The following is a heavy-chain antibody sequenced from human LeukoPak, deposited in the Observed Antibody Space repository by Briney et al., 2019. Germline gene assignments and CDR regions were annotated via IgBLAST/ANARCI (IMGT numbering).Heavy chain of an antibody. CDR3: ARSPRVVVPAAMAYYGMDV. J-gene: IGHJ6*04. CDR2: INHSGST. D-gene: IGHD2-2*01. V-gene: IGHV4-34*01. CDR1: GGSFSGYY. Sequence: PSETLSLTCAVYGGSFSGYYWSWIRQPPGKGLEWIGEINHSGSTNYNPSLKSRVTISVDTSKNQFSLKLSSVTAADTAVYYCARSPRVVVPAAMAYYGMDVWGKGTTVTVSS.